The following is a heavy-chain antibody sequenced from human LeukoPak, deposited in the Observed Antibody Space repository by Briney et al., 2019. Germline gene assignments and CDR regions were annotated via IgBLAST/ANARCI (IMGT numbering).Heavy chain of an antibody. CDR2: ISSSGGTI. CDR1: GFTFSSYE. CDR3: ARAVLYYYYGMDV. Sequence: PGGSLRLSCAAAGFTFSSYEMNWVRQAPGKGLKWVSYISSSGGTIYYADSVKGRFTISRDNAKNSLYLQMNTLRAEDTAVYYCARAVLYYYYGMDVWGQGTTVTVSS. J-gene: IGHJ6*02. V-gene: IGHV3-48*03.